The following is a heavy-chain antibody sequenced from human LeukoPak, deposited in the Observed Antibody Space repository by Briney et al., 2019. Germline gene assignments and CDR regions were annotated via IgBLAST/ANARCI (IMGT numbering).Heavy chain of an antibody. CDR1: GYSFRSYW. CDR2: IDPTDSYT. J-gene: IGHJ5*02. CDR3: ASSRAGTLKVHNWFDP. D-gene: IGHD6-19*01. V-gene: IGHV5-10-1*01. Sequence: GESLKISCKGSGYSFRSYWISWVRQMPGEGLEWMGRIDPTDSYTDYSPSFEGHVTISVDRSITTAYLQWSSLKASDTAMYFCASSRAGTLKVHNWFDPWGQGSLVTVSS.